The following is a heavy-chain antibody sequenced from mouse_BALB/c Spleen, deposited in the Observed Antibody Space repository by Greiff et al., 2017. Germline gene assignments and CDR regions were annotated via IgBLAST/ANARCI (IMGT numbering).Heavy chain of an antibody. CDR1: GYAFSSYW. CDR3: ARATPGDY. J-gene: IGHJ2*01. CDR2: IYPGDGDT. D-gene: IGHD1-1*01. Sequence: VQLQESGAELVRPGSSVKISCKASGYAFSSYWMNWVKQRPGQGLEWIGQIYPGDGDTNYNGKFKGKATLTADKSSSTAYMQLSSLTSEDSAVYFCARATPGDYWGQGTTLTVSS. V-gene: IGHV1-80*01.